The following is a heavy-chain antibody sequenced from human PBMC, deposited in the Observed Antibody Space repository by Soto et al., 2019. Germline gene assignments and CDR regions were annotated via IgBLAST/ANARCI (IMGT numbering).Heavy chain of an antibody. V-gene: IGHV1-69*19. CDR2: ISPMFGAA. CDR1: GGTFNTYA. D-gene: IGHD2-2*01. J-gene: IGHJ4*02. CDR3: ARELPVLAPAFVS. Sequence: QVQLVQSGAEMKKPGSSVKVSCQSSGGTFNTYAMNWVRQAPGQGPEWMGDISPMFGAANYAPKFQGTVTITADESTGTSNMQLSSLTSADPALYFCARELPVLAPAFVSWRQGTLVTVSS.